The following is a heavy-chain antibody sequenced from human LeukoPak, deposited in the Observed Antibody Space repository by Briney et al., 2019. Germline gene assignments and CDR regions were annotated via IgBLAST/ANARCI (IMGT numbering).Heavy chain of an antibody. CDR2: ISSSSSYI. CDR1: GFTFSSYS. D-gene: IGHD3-10*01. V-gene: IGHV3-21*01. J-gene: IGHJ4*02. Sequence: SGGSLRLSCAASGFTFSSYSMNWVRQAQGKGLEWVSSISSSSSYIYYADSVKGRFTISRDNAKNSLYLQMNSLRAEDTAVYYCARGYYYGSGSPSYWGQGTLVTVSS. CDR3: ARGYYYGSGSPSY.